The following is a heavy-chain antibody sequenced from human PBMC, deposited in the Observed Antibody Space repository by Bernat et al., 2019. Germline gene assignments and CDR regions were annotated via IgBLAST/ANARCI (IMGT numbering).Heavy chain of an antibody. CDR3: ARRVITMVRGVIIGPYYFDY. D-gene: IGHD3-10*01. CDR1: GGSISSSSYY. CDR2: IYYSGST. V-gene: IGHV4-39*01. J-gene: IGHJ4*02. Sequence: QVQLQESGPGLVKPSGTLSLTCTVSGGSISSSSYYWGWIRQPPGKGLEWIGSIYYSGSTYYNPSLKSRVTISVDTSKNQFSLKLSSVTAADTAVYYCARRVITMVRGVIIGPYYFDYWGQGTLVTVSS.